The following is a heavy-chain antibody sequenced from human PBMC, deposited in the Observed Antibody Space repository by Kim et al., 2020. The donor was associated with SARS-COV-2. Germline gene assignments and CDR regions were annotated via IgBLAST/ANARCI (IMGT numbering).Heavy chain of an antibody. CDR2: ISGSGGSA. Sequence: GGSLRLSCAASGFMFSNYAMHWVRQAPGKGLEYVSTISGSGGSAYYVNSVKGRFTISRDNSKNTLYLQMGSLRTEDMAVYYCARDWWERADSRGPFGYWG. CDR1: GFMFSNYA. J-gene: IGHJ4*01. CDR3: ARDWWERADSRGPFGY. D-gene: IGHD3-22*01. V-gene: IGHV3-64*01.